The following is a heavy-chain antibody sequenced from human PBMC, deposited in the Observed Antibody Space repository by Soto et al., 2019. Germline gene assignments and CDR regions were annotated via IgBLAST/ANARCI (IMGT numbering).Heavy chain of an antibody. CDR1: GGSVRNHY. CDR3: TRANWYSEY. D-gene: IGHD7-27*01. V-gene: IGHV4-59*02. CDR2: IYYNWNT. J-gene: IGHJ4*02. Sequence: QVQLQESGPGLVKPSETLSLTCSVSGGSVRNHYWSWIRQPPGKGLEWIGYIYYNWNTNYNPSLTSRVTMSVDTSRNQISMKLTTVTAADTAVYYCTRANWYSEYWGQGTLFTVSS.